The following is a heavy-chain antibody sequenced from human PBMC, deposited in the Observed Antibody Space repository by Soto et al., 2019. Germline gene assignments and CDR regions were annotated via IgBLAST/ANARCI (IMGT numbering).Heavy chain of an antibody. CDR3: AKGVSRVATISSFDF. CDR2: ISGGGDVT. Sequence: GGSLRLSCAAYRFIFSNYAMNWVRQAPGKGLEWVSVISGGGDVTYYADSVKGRFTISRDNSKNTLYLQMNSLRAEDTAVYYCAKGVSRVATISSFDFWGQGTLVTVSS. CDR1: RFIFSNYA. J-gene: IGHJ4*02. V-gene: IGHV3-23*01. D-gene: IGHD5-12*01.